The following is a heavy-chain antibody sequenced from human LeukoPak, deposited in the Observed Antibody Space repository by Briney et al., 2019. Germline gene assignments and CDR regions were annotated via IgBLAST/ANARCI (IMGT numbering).Heavy chain of an antibody. J-gene: IGHJ3*02. Sequence: SETLSLTCTVSGGSISSGDYYWSWIRQPPGRGLEWIGYIYYSGSTYYNPSLKSRFTISVDTSKNQFSLKLSSVTAADTAVYYCARPLTRSGPGWVAFDIWGQGTMVTVSS. CDR3: ARPLTRSGPGWVAFDI. CDR1: GGSISSGDYY. V-gene: IGHV4-30-4*01. CDR2: IYYSGST. D-gene: IGHD6-19*01.